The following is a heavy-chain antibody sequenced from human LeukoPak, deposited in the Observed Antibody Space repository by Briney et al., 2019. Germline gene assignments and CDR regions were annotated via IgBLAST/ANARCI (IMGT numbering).Heavy chain of an antibody. CDR1: GFSFSTFW. D-gene: IGHD2-15*01. Sequence: GGSLRLSCAASGFSFSTFWMSWVRQAPGKGLEWVANINQDGSERNYVDSVKGRFTISRDGAENSLYLQMNSLRAEDAAVYYCAREQCSGNSCYYYWGQGTLVTVSS. V-gene: IGHV3-7*01. J-gene: IGHJ4*02. CDR3: AREQCSGNSCYYY. CDR2: INQDGSER.